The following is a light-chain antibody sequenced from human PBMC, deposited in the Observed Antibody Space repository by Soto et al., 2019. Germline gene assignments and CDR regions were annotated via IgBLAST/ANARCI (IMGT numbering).Light chain of an antibody. Sequence: MVLTPSRATQSLSAGERAILSCPASQSVSTFLAWFQQKPGQAPRLLIYGASSRATGIPDRFSGSGSGTDFTLTISRLEPEDFAVYYCQQYGSSPITFGQGTRLEI. CDR1: QSVSTF. J-gene: IGKJ5*01. CDR2: GAS. V-gene: IGKV3-20*01. CDR3: QQYGSSPIT.